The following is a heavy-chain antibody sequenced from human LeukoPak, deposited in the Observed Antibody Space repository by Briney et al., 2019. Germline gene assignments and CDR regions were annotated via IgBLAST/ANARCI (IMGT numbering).Heavy chain of an antibody. Sequence: SVKVSCKASGGTFNNFAICWVRQAPGQGLEWMGGIFLVFGTPTYAQKFQGRVTITADESTSTAYMELSSLRSEDTAVYYCARDKNGDGEDYWGQGTLVSVSS. J-gene: IGHJ4*02. CDR2: IFLVFGTP. V-gene: IGHV1-69*13. D-gene: IGHD4-17*01. CDR3: ARDKNGDGEDY. CDR1: GGTFNNFA.